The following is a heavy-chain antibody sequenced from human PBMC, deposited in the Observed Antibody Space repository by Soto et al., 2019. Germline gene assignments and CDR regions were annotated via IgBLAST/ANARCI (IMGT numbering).Heavy chain of an antibody. D-gene: IGHD3-22*01. CDR1: GFTFSSYW. J-gene: IGHJ6*02. CDR2: IKQDGSEK. Sequence: GLSLRLPCGAAGFTFSSYWMSWVRQDPGKGLEWVANIKQDGSEKYYVDSVKGRFTISRDNAKNSLYLQMNSLRAEDTAVYYCARFYYDSSGYLPSPYYYYYGMDVWGQGTTVTVSS. V-gene: IGHV3-7*04. CDR3: ARFYYDSSGYLPSPYYYYYGMDV.